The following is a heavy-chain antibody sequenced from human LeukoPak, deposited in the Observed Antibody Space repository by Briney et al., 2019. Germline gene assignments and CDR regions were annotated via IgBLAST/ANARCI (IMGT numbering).Heavy chain of an antibody. CDR2: IYYSGST. D-gene: IGHD4-17*01. Sequence: SETLSLTCTVSGGSISSYYWSWIRQPPGKGLEWIGYIYYSGSTNYNPSLKSRVTISVDTSKNQFSLKLSSVTAADTAVYYCARVQDYGDYRFDYWGQGTLVAVSS. CDR1: GGSISSYY. J-gene: IGHJ4*02. V-gene: IGHV4-59*01. CDR3: ARVQDYGDYRFDY.